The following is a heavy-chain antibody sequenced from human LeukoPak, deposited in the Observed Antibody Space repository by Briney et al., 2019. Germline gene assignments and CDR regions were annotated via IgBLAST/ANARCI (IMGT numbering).Heavy chain of an antibody. Sequence: GGSLRLSCAASGFTFSDYYMSWIRQAPGKGLEWVSHISSSSSYTNYADSVKGRFTISRDNAKNSLYLQMNSLRAEDTAVYYCARDRTYYYDSSGGSFDYWGQGTLVTVSS. J-gene: IGHJ4*02. D-gene: IGHD3-22*01. V-gene: IGHV3-11*05. CDR3: ARDRTYYYDSSGGSFDY. CDR1: GFTFSDYY. CDR2: ISSSSSYT.